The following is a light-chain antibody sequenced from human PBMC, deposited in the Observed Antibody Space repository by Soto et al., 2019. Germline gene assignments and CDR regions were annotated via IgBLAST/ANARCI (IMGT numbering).Light chain of an antibody. J-gene: IGKJ1*01. CDR1: QSASSSS. CDR3: QQYGSSGT. V-gene: IGKV3-20*01. CDR2: GAS. Sequence: EIVLTQSPGTLSLSPGERATLSCRASQSASSSSLAWYQQKPGQAPRLLIYGASNRATGIPDRFSGSGSGTDFTLTISRLEPEDFAVYYCQQYGSSGTFGQGTKVDIK.